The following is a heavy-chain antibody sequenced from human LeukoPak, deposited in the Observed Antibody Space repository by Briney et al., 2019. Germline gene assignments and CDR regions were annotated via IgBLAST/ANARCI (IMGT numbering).Heavy chain of an antibody. CDR2: ISAYNGNT. CDR1: GYTFTSYG. CDR3: ARGVYGDYNNWFDP. Sequence: GPSVKVSCKASGYTFTSYGISWVRQAPGQGLEWMGWISAYNGNTNYAQKLQGRVTMTTDTATSTAYMELRSLRSDDTAVYYCARGVYGDYNNWFDPWGQGTLVTVSS. J-gene: IGHJ5*02. V-gene: IGHV1-18*01. D-gene: IGHD4-17*01.